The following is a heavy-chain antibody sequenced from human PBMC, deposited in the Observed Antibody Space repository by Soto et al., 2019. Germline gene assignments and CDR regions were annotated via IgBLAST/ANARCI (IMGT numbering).Heavy chain of an antibody. CDR1: GFTFSSSW. Sequence: EVQLVESGGGLVQPGGSLRLSCAASGFTFSSSWMNWVRQAPGKGLEWVAGIKDDGSEKYYVDFVKGRFTISRDNAENSLYRQMNSLRAEDTAVYFCARDRGYSSFDYWGLGTLVTVSS. CDR3: ARDRGYSSFDY. CDR2: IKDDGSEK. D-gene: IGHD5-18*01. J-gene: IGHJ4*02. V-gene: IGHV3-7*01.